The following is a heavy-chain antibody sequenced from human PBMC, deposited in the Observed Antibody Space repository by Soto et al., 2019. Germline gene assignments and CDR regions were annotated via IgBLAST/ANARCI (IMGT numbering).Heavy chain of an antibody. D-gene: IGHD3-16*02. CDR3: ATINRASYHFDY. J-gene: IGHJ4*02. CDR2: IIPLFGTT. CDR1: GGTFRSYA. V-gene: IGHV1-69*01. Sequence: QVQLVQPGAEMKKSGSSVKVSCKASGGTFRSYAISWVRQAPGQGLEWMGGIIPLFGTTNYAQKFQGRVTITADDQTRTASMERSSLRSEDTAIYFCATINRASYHFDYWGQGTLVTVSS.